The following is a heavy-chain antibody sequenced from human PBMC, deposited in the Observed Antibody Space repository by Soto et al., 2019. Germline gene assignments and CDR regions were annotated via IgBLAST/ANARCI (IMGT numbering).Heavy chain of an antibody. D-gene: IGHD3-10*01. CDR1: GFTFNNYV. CDR2: ISGSTVTT. V-gene: IGHV3-23*01. Sequence: DVQLLESGGGLVQPGGSLRLSCAASGFTFNNYVMSWVRQAPGKGLEWVATISGSTVTTFYADSVKGRFTISRDNSQNTLYLQMNSLRAEDAAIYYCAKRGVDWFSWGPFDVWGPGTMVTVSS. CDR3: AKRGVDWFSWGPFDV. J-gene: IGHJ3*01.